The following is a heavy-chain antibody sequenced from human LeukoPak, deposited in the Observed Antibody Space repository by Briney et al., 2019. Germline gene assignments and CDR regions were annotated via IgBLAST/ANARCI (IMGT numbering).Heavy chain of an antibody. D-gene: IGHD6-19*01. CDR3: AKDHPSSGWPTFEY. CDR1: GFTVSRYA. Sequence: GGSLRLSCVASGFTVSRYAMSWIRRVPGKGLEWVSSITNNNGKTYYADSVKGRFTISRDESENTVFLQMNSLRAEDTAIYYCAKDHPSSGWPTFEYWGQGTLVTVSP. CDR2: ITNNNGKT. V-gene: IGHV3-23*01. J-gene: IGHJ4*02.